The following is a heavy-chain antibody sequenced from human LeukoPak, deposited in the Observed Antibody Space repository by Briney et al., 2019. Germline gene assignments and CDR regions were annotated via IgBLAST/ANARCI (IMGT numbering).Heavy chain of an antibody. D-gene: IGHD3-3*01. Sequence: ASVKVSCKASGYTFTGHFMNWVRQAPEQGLEWMGWIKPKSGATAYAQKFQGRVTMTRDTVINTAYLELSSLTSDDTAVYYCARVREWEEISGAIPDYFDYWGQGTLITVSS. J-gene: IGHJ4*02. CDR1: GYTFTGHF. CDR2: IKPKSGAT. V-gene: IGHV1-2*02. CDR3: ARVREWEEISGAIPDYFDY.